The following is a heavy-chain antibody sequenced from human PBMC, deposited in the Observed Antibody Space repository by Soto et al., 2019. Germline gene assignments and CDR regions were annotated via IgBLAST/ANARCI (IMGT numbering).Heavy chain of an antibody. CDR1: GGSITSDY. Sequence: PSETLSLTCTVSGGSITSDYWSWIRQSPGKGLEWIGSIYYSGSTYYNPSLKSRVTISVDTSKNQFSLKLSSVTAADTAVYYCAKAISGLVDYWGQGTLVTVSS. CDR3: AKAISGLVDY. V-gene: IGHV4-59*05. D-gene: IGHD3-3*02. CDR2: IYYSGST. J-gene: IGHJ4*02.